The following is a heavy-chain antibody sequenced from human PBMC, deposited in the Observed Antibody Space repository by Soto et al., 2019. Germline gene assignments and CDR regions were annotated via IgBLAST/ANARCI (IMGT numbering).Heavy chain of an antibody. CDR1: GYTFTSYG. D-gene: IGHD2-15*01. J-gene: IGHJ3*02. CDR2: ISVYSGNT. Sequence: QGQLVQSGAEVKKPGASVKVSCKASGYTFTSYGISWVRQAPGQGLEWMGWISVYSGNTNYAQKLQGRVTMTTDTSTSTAYMELRSLRSDDTAVYYCAREGGGCSGGSCYIPETFDIWGQGTLVTVSS. V-gene: IGHV1-18*01. CDR3: AREGGGCSGGSCYIPETFDI.